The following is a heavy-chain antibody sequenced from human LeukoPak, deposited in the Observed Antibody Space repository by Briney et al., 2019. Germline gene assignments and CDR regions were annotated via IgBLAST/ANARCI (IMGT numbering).Heavy chain of an antibody. V-gene: IGHV3-49*04. CDR2: IKNRAYGGTT. Sequence: AGGSLRLSCAASGFTFSSYSMNWVRQAPGQGLEWVGLIKNRAYGGTTDYAASVRGRFTISRDDSKSIAYLQMKSLQSEDTAVYYCTRHGGQNWLSFWFDPWGQGTLVTVSS. CDR1: GFTFSSYS. CDR3: TRHGGQNWLSFWFDP. D-gene: IGHD3-16*02. J-gene: IGHJ5*02.